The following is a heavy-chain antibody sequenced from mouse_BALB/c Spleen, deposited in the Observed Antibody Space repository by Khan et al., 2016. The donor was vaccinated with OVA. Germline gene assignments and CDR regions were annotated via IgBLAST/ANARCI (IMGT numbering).Heavy chain of an antibody. D-gene: IGHD1-1*01. Sequence: QVQLKQSGPGLVAPSQSLSIFCTASGFSLTNYGVHWVRQPPGKGLEWLGVMWAGGSTNYNSALFSRLSIIIDNSKSKDLLKMNSLQTDDTAMYCCARPYYGSAWFAYWGQGTLVTVSA. V-gene: IGHV2-9*02. CDR1: GFSLTNYG. J-gene: IGHJ3*01. CDR3: ARPYYGSAWFAY. CDR2: MWAGGST.